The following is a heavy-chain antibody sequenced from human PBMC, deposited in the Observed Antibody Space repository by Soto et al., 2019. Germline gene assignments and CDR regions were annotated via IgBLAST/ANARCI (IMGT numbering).Heavy chain of an antibody. J-gene: IGHJ4*02. V-gene: IGHV4-59*01. CDR1: GGSISSYY. CDR3: ARVKAAGNVDY. D-gene: IGHD6-13*01. Sequence: SETLSLTCTVSGGSISSYYWSWIRQPPGKGLEWIGYIYYSGSTNYNPSLKSRVTISVDTSKNQFSLKLSSVTAADTAVYYCARVKAAGNVDYGGQGTLVTVSS. CDR2: IYYSGST.